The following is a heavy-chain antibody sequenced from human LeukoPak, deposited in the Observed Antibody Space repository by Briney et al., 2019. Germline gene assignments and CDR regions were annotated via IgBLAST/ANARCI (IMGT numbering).Heavy chain of an antibody. CDR1: GFTFDDYG. CDR3: ARGYYDTLTGYSPRGAFDI. J-gene: IGHJ3*02. V-gene: IGHV3-20*01. Sequence: GSLRLSCAASGFTFDDYGMSWVRQAPGKGLEWVSGINWNGGSTGYADSVKGRFTISRDNAKNSLYLQMNSLGAEDTALYHCARGYYDTLTGYSPRGAFDIWGQGTMVTVSS. D-gene: IGHD3-9*01. CDR2: INWNGGST.